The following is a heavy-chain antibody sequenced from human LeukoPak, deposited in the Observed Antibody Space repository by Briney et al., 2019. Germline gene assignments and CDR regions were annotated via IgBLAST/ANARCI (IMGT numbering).Heavy chain of an antibody. CDR1: GFTFGDYA. J-gene: IGHJ4*02. Sequence: GRSLRLSCTTSGFTFGDYAMSWVRQAPGKGLEWVGFIRIKAYGGTIQYAASLKGRFTISRDDSKTIAYLQMNSLKTEDTAVYYCTRVRSGNDFDYWGQGTLVTVSS. D-gene: IGHD3-10*01. CDR3: TRVRSGNDFDY. CDR2: IRIKAYGGTI. V-gene: IGHV3-49*04.